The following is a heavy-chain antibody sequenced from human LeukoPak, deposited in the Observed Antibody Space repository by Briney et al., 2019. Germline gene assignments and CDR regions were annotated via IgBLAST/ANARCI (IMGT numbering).Heavy chain of an antibody. D-gene: IGHD4-23*01. CDR2: INHSGST. CDR1: GGSFSGYY. CDR3: AEEHTTDYGGYFDY. V-gene: IGHV4-34*01. J-gene: IGHJ4*02. Sequence: SETLSLTCAVYGGSFSGYYWSWIRQPPGKGLEWIGEINHSGSTNYNPSLKSRVTISVDTSKNQFSLKLSSVTAADTAVYYCAEEHTTDYGGYFDYWGQGTLVTVSS.